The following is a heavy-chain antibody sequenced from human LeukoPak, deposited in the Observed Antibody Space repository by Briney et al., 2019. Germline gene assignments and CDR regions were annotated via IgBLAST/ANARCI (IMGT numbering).Heavy chain of an antibody. CDR2: IRSTGRII. J-gene: IGHJ3*02. V-gene: IGHV3-48*03. CDR1: GFAFSSYE. CDR3: ARVNDYGGNDDAFDI. D-gene: IGHD4-23*01. Sequence: PGGSLRLSCVASGFAFSSYEMNWVRQAPGKGLECVSYIRSTGRIIFYADSVKGRLTISRDNAKNSLYLQMNSLRAEDTALYYCARVNDYGGNDDAFDIWGQGTMVTVSS.